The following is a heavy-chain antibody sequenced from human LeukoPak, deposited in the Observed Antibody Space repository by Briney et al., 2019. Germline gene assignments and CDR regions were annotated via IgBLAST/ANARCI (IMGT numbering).Heavy chain of an antibody. J-gene: IGHJ4*02. V-gene: IGHV3-73*01. D-gene: IGHD6-13*01. CDR1: GFTFSGSA. CDR3: ARGVAAGY. Sequence: GGSLRLSCAASGFTFSGSAMHWVRQASGKGLEWVGRIRSKANSYATAYAASVKGRFTISRDDSKNTAYLQMNSLRAEDTAVYYCARGVAAGYWGQGTLVTVSS. CDR2: IRSKANSYAT.